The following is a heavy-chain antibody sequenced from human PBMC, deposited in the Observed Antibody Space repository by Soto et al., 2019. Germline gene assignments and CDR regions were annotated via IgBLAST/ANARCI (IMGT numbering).Heavy chain of an antibody. CDR1: GGTFSSYA. D-gene: IGHD2-2*01. CDR3: ARGRGRVIVLVPAASPYYYYGMDV. V-gene: IGHV1-69*13. CDR2: IIPIFGTA. J-gene: IGHJ6*02. Sequence: SVKVSCKASGGTFSSYAISWVRQAPGQGLEWMGGIIPIFGTANYAQKFQGRVTITADESTSTAYMELSSLRSEDTAVYYCARGRGRVIVLVPAASPYYYYGMDVWGQGTTVTVSS.